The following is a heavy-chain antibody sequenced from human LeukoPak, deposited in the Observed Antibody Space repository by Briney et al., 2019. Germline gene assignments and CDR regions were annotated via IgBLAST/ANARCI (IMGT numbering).Heavy chain of an antibody. Sequence: PGGSLRLSCAASGFTFSSYSMNWVRQAPGKGLEWVSSISSSSYIYYADSVKGRFTISRDNAKNSLYLQMNSLRAEDTAVYYCARDFRGSEEDYWGQGTLVTVSS. J-gene: IGHJ4*02. CDR1: GFTFSSYS. CDR3: ARDFRGSEEDY. D-gene: IGHD3-16*01. V-gene: IGHV3-21*01. CDR2: ISSSSYI.